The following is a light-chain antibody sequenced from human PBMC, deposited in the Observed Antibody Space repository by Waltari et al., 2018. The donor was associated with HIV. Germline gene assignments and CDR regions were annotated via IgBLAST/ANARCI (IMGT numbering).Light chain of an antibody. CDR1: RTVFFNPNNQNY. J-gene: IGKJ4*01. CDR3: QQYYTIEST. V-gene: IGKV4-1*01. CDR2: WAS. Sequence: DIVMTQSPDSLPVSLGERATMNCRSSRTVFFNPNNQNYLAWYQQKPGQSPKVLIYWASTRASGVPGRFSGSGSGTDFNLTISSLQADDVAVYYCQQYYTIESTFGGGTKVEIK.